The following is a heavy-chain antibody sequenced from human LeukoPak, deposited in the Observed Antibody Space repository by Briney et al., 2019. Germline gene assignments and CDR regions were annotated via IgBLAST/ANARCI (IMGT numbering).Heavy chain of an antibody. V-gene: IGHV3-23*01. Sequence: GGSLRLSCATSGFSFSGYAISWVRQAPGKGLEWVSAMSSSDDGRYYAASVRGRFTISRDTSRSTLYLQMNSLRAEDAAVYYCAKAPVTSCRGAFCYPFDYWGQGTLVTVSS. J-gene: IGHJ4*02. CDR2: MSSSDDGR. CDR3: AKAPVTSCRGAFCYPFDY. D-gene: IGHD2-15*01. CDR1: GFSFSGYA.